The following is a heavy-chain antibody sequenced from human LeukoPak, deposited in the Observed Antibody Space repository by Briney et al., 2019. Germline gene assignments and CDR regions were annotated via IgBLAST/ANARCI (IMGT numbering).Heavy chain of an antibody. CDR3: ASMVRGRLYDY. Sequence: KPSETLSLTCAVYGGSFSGYYWSWIRQPPGKGLEWIGEINHSGSTNYNPSLKSRVTISVDTSKNQFSLKLSSVTAADTAVYYCASMVRGRLYDYWGQGTLVTVSS. CDR2: INHSGST. J-gene: IGHJ4*02. D-gene: IGHD3-10*01. V-gene: IGHV4-34*01. CDR1: GGSFSGYY.